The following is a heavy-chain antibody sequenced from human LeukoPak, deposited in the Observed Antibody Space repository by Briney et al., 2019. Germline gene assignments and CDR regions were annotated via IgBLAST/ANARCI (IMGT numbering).Heavy chain of an antibody. CDR3: ARDQYSYGSGNYYKSFDY. CDR2: IKQDGSEK. J-gene: IGHJ4*02. D-gene: IGHD3-10*01. V-gene: IGHV3-7*01. CDR1: GFTFSNYW. Sequence: GGSLRLSCAASGFTFSNYWMTWVRQAPGKGLEWVANIKQDGSEKYYVDSVKGRFSISRDNAKNSLYLQMNSLRAEDTAVYYCARDQYSYGSGNYYKSFDYWGQGTLVTVSS.